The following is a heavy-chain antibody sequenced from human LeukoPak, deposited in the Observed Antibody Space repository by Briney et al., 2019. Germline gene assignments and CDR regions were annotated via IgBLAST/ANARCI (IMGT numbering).Heavy chain of an antibody. Sequence: SQTLSLTCAISGDSVSSNSAAWNWIRQSPSRGLEWLGRTYYRSKWYNDYAVSVESRITINPDTSKNQLSLQLNSVTPEDTAVYYCARGPRQGYSGYDYGNGMDVWGQGTTVTVSS. V-gene: IGHV6-1*01. D-gene: IGHD5-12*01. J-gene: IGHJ6*02. CDR3: ARGPRQGYSGYDYGNGMDV. CDR1: GDSVSSNSAA. CDR2: TYYRSKWYN.